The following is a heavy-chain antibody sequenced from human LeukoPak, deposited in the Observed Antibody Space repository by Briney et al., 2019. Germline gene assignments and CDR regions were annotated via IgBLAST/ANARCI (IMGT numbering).Heavy chain of an antibody. Sequence: GASVKVSCKASGYTFTSYYMHWVRQAPGQGLEWMGIINPSGGSTSYAQKFQGRVTMTTDTSTSTAYMELRSLRSDDTAVYYCARVIDHNYMDVWGKGTTVTVSS. D-gene: IGHD2-15*01. CDR1: GYTFTSYY. V-gene: IGHV1-46*01. J-gene: IGHJ6*03. CDR3: ARVIDHNYMDV. CDR2: INPSGGST.